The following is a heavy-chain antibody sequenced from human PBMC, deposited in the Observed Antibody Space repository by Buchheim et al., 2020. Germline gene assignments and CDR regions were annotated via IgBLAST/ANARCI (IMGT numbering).Heavy chain of an antibody. D-gene: IGHD6-19*01. CDR3: ATDPYASAWYYFDN. V-gene: IGHV3-33*01. J-gene: IGHJ4*02. CDR1: GFDFNNYA. Sequence: QVQLAESGGSVVQPGGSLRLSCAASGFDFNNYAMHWVRQVPGKGLEWVAVMYYDGKNEFYGDSVRGRFTISRDNSERMLYLQMNNLRAEDTAIYYCATDPYASAWYYFDNWGQGT. CDR2: MYYDGKNE.